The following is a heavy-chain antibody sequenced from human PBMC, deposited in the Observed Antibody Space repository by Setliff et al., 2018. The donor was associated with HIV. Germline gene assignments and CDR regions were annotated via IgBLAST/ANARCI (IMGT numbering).Heavy chain of an antibody. CDR1: VHTFASYG. Sequence: ASVKVSCKASVHTFASYGIGWLRQAPGQGLEWLGWISAYDVNAPNAQKSQGRVTMTRDTSISTAYMELNSLRSDDTAVYYCATAGGRSWFDPWGPGTLVTVSS. CDR3: ATAGGRSWFDP. CDR2: ISAYDVNA. V-gene: IGHV1-18*01. J-gene: IGHJ5*02. D-gene: IGHD3-16*01.